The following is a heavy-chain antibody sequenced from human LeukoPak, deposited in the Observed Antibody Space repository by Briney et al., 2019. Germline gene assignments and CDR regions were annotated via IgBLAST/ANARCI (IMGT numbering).Heavy chain of an antibody. D-gene: IGHD6-19*01. CDR2: IWYDGSQT. J-gene: IGHJ4*02. Sequence: PGRSLRLSCAVSGFTFSSHGMNWVRQAPGKGLEWVALIWYDGSQTHYADSVKGRFTISRDNSKNLVDLQMNSLRVEDTAVYYCARHYSSGWYDYWGQGTLVTVSS. CDR3: ARHYSSGWYDY. V-gene: IGHV3-33*01. CDR1: GFTFSSHG.